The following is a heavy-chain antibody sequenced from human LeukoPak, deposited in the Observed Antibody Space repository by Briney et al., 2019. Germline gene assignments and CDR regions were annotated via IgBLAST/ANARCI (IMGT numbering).Heavy chain of an antibody. J-gene: IGHJ6*02. CDR1: GGSFSGYY. V-gene: IGHV4-34*01. Sequence: SETLSLTCAVYGGSFSGYYWSWIRQPPGKGLERIGEINHSGSTNYNPSLKSRVTISVDTSKNQFSLKLSSVTAADTAAYYCASYYYYYGMDVWGQGTTVTVSS. CDR2: INHSGST. CDR3: ASYYYYYGMDV.